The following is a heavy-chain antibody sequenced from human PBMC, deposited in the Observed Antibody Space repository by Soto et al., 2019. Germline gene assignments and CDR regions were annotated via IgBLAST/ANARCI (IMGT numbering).Heavy chain of an antibody. CDR3: ATGSPYSGLFFDY. CDR2: IKSKTDGGTT. J-gene: IGHJ4*02. V-gene: IGHV3-15*07. Sequence: GGSLRLSCAASGFSFSNAWMNWVRQAPGKGLEWVGRIKSKTDGGTTDYAAPVKGTFTISRDDSKNTLYLQMYNLKAEDTGVYYCATGSPYSGLFFDYWGQGTLVTVSS. CDR1: GFSFSNAW. D-gene: IGHD5-12*01.